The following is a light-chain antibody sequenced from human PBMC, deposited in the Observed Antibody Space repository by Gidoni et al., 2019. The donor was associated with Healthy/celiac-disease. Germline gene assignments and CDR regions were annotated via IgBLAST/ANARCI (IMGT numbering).Light chain of an antibody. V-gene: IGKV3-20*01. CDR3: QQYGSSPPYT. Sequence: EIVLTQSLDTLSLSPVERASLSCRASQSVSSSYLAWYQQKPGQAPRLLIYGASSRATGIPDRFSGSGSGTDFTLTISRLEPEDFAVYYCQQYGSSPPYTFGQGTKLEIK. J-gene: IGKJ2*01. CDR1: QSVSSSY. CDR2: GAS.